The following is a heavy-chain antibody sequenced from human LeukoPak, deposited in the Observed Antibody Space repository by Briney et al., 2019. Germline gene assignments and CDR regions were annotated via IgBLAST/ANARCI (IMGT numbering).Heavy chain of an antibody. D-gene: IGHD6-6*01. CDR2: INHSGST. V-gene: IGHV4-34*01. Sequence: LSETLSLTCAVYGGSFSGYYWSWIRQPPGKGLEWIGEINHSGSTNYNPSLKSRVTISVDTSKNQFSLKLSSVTAADTAVYYCAREEGIAARSSFFDYWGQGTLVTVSS. CDR1: GGSFSGYY. J-gene: IGHJ4*02. CDR3: AREEGIAARSSFFDY.